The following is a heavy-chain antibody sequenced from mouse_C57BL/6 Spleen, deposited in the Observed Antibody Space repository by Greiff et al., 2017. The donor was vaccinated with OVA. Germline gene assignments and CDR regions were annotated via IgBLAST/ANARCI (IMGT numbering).Heavy chain of an antibody. CDR2: INPSNGGT. CDR3: ARTGEGYYFDY. J-gene: IGHJ2*01. D-gene: IGHD4-1*01. CDR1: GYTFTRYW. V-gene: IGHV1-53*01. Sequence: QVQLKQPGTELVKPGASVKLSCKASGYTFTRYWMHWVKQRPGQGLEWIGNINPSNGGTNYNEKFKSQATLTVDKSSSTAYMQRSSLTSEDSAVYYGARTGEGYYFDYWGQGTTLTVSS.